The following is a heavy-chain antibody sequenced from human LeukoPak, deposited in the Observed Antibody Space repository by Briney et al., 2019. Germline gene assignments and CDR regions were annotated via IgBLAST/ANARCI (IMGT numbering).Heavy chain of an antibody. CDR2: IYYSGST. D-gene: IGHD3-22*01. V-gene: IGHV4-59*08. J-gene: IGHJ4*02. Sequence: SETLSLTCTVSGGSISSYYWSWIRQPPGKGLEWIGYIYYSGSTNYNPSLKSRVTISVDTSKNQFSLKLSSVTAADTAVYYCARTPTYYDSSGYEVDYWGQGTLVTVSS. CDR3: ARTPTYYDSSGYEVDY. CDR1: GGSISSYY.